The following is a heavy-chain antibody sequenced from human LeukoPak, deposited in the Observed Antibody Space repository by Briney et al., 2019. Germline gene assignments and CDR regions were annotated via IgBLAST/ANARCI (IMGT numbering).Heavy chain of an antibody. CDR2: IYYSGST. CDR3: ARCCGDYEDRYFDL. D-gene: IGHD4-17*01. J-gene: IGHJ2*01. CDR1: GGSISSYY. Sequence: SETLSLACTVSGGSISSYYWSWIRQPPGKGLEWIGYIYYSGSTNYNPSLKSRVTISVDTSKNQFSLKLSSVTAADTAVYYCARCCGDYEDRYFDLWGRGTLVTVSS. V-gene: IGHV4-59*01.